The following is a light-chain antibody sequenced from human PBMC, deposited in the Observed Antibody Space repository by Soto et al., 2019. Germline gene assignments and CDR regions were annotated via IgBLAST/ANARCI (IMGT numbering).Light chain of an antibody. CDR2: DVT. CDR3: SSYTRTSTLVV. CDR1: SSDVGGYNY. V-gene: IGLV2-14*01. Sequence: QSALTQPASVSGSPGQSITISCTGTSSDVGGYNYVSWYQQSPGKAPKLMIYDVTNRPSGVSNRFSGSKSGNTASLTISGLQAEDEADYYCSSYTRTSTLVVFGGGTKLTVL. J-gene: IGLJ2*01.